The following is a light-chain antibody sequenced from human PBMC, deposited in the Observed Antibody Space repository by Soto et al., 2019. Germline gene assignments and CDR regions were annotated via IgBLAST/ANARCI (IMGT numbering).Light chain of an antibody. J-gene: IGKJ1*01. CDR3: QQYNSYSRT. Sequence: DIQMTQSPSTLSASVGDRVTITCRASQSISSWLAWYQQKPGKAPKLLIYDASSLASGVPSRFSGSGSATEFTLTISSLQPDDFATYYCQQYNSYSRTFGQGTKVDIK. CDR1: QSISSW. CDR2: DAS. V-gene: IGKV1-5*01.